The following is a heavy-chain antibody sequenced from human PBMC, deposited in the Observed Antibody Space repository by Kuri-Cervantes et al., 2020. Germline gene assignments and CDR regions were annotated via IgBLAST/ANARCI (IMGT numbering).Heavy chain of an antibody. CDR1: GGSINRNY. V-gene: IGHV4-59*01. CDR2: FYYSGST. J-gene: IGHJ4*02. D-gene: IGHD1-14*01. CDR3: ARGLSRSRGHYFDY. Sequence: GSLRLSCSVSGGSINRNYWSWIRQPPGKGLEWIGYFYYSGSTKYNPSFKSRVSISVDTSKNQFSLKLSSVTAADTAVYYCARGLSRSRGHYFDYWGQGTLVTVSS.